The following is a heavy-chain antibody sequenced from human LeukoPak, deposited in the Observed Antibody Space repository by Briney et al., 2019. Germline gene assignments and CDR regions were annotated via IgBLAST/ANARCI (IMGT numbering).Heavy chain of an antibody. D-gene: IGHD1-26*01. V-gene: IGHV4-39*07. CDR2: IYYSGST. J-gene: IGHJ4*02. Sequence: SSETLSLTCTVSGGSISSSSYYWGWIRQPPGKGLEWIGSIYYSGSTYYNPSLKSRVTISVDTSKNQFSLKLSSVTAADTAVYYCARDRGSQPFIDYWGLGTLVTVSS. CDR1: GGSISSSSYY. CDR3: ARDRGSQPFIDY.